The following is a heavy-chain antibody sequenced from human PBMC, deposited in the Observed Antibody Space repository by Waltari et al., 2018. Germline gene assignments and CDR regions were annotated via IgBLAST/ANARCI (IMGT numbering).Heavy chain of an antibody. Sequence: RQAPGKGLEWVSAISGSGGSTYYADSVKGRFTISRDNSKNTLYLQMNSLRAEDTAVYYCAPKNYRGSEWVWGQGTLVTVSS. V-gene: IGHV3-23*01. D-gene: IGHD1-26*01. CDR2: ISGSGGST. J-gene: IGHJ4*02. CDR3: APKNYRGSEWV.